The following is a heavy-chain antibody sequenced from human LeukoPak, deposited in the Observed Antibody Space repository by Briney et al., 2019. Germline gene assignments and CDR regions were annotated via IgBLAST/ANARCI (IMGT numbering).Heavy chain of an antibody. Sequence: SVKVSCKASGGTFSSYAISWVRQAPGQGLEWMGGIIPIFGTANYAQKFQGRVTITADKSTSTAYMELSSLRSEDTAVYYCARAAARPHYYYYYMDVWGKGTTVTVSS. V-gene: IGHV1-69*06. CDR2: IIPIFGTA. CDR3: ARAAARPHYYYYYMDV. CDR1: GGTFSSYA. J-gene: IGHJ6*03. D-gene: IGHD6-6*01.